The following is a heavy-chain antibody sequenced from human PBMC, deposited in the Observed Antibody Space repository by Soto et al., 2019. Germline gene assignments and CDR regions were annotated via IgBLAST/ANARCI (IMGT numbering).Heavy chain of an antibody. V-gene: IGHV4-59*01. Sequence: QVQLQESGPGLVKPSETLSLTCTVSGGSISTYYWSWIRQPPGKGLEWIGYIYHSGSTNYNPSLKSRVTISVDTSKNQFSLKLSSVTAADTAMYYCAKESLLTGTGNDAFHIWGQGTMVTVSS. CDR2: IYHSGST. D-gene: IGHD1-20*01. CDR1: GGSISTYY. CDR3: AKESLLTGTGNDAFHI. J-gene: IGHJ3*02.